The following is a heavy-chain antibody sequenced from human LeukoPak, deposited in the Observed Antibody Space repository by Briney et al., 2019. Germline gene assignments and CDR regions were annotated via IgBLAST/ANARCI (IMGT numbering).Heavy chain of an antibody. CDR2: FNTGNGNT. Sequence: ASVKVSCKASGYTFTRNAMHWVRQAPGQRLEWMGWFNTGNGNTKYSQKFQDRVTITRDTSANTAYMELSSLRSEDTAVYYCARGYCNSTSCYYFDFWGQGTLVTVSS. V-gene: IGHV1-3*04. CDR3: ARGYCNSTSCYYFDF. CDR1: GYTFTRNA. J-gene: IGHJ4*02. D-gene: IGHD2-2*01.